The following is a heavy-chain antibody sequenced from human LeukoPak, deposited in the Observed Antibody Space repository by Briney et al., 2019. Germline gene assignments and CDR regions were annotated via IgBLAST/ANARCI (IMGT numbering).Heavy chain of an antibody. CDR2: ITNGGSTI. CDR3: ARSIGLTGGGVDV. J-gene: IGHJ6*02. V-gene: IGHV3-11*01. Sequence: GGALRLSCAASGFTLRDYNMNWVRQAPGQGLEWVSYITNGGSTIHHADSVKDRFTISRDNAKKTLYLQMNSLRAEDTAVYYCARSIGLTGGGVDVWGQGTTVTVSS. CDR1: GFTLRDYN. D-gene: IGHD3-9*01.